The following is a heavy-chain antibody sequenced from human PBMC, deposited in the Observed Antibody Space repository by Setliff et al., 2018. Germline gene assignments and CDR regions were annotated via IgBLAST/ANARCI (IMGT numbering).Heavy chain of an antibody. CDR2: INPSGGRL. J-gene: IGHJ3*02. D-gene: IGHD3-9*01. V-gene: IGHV1-46*01. Sequence: ASVKVSCKASGYTFTNYYIHWVRQTPGQGLEWMGIINPSGGRLSYAEKFQDRVTMTRDTSTNTVYMDLSSLRDDDTAVYYCAREVSTGENSGCDIWGQGTPVTVSS. CDR3: AREVSTGENSGCDI. CDR1: GYTFTNYY.